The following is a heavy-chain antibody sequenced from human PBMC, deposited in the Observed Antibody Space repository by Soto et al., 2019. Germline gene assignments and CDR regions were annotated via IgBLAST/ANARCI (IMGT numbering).Heavy chain of an antibody. CDR1: GDSISNGGYS. V-gene: IGHV4-30-2*01. CDR2: IYHSGGT. J-gene: IGHJ4*02. Sequence: QLQLQESGSRLVKPSQTLSLTCAVSGDSISNGGYSWNWIRQPPGKGLEWIGYIYHSGGTDYNPSLKSRVTITVDSSNNQFSLKLNSVTAADTAVYYCARDSRSGYYLENWGQGTLVTVSS. CDR3: ARDSRSGYYLEN. D-gene: IGHD3-22*01.